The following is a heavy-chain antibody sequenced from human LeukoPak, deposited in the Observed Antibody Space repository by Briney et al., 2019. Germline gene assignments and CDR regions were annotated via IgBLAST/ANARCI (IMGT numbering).Heavy chain of an antibody. CDR2: INWNGGST. J-gene: IGHJ6*02. D-gene: IGHD6-19*01. V-gene: IGHV3-20*01. Sequence: SXRLSCAASGFTFNDYGMSWVRQAPGKGLEWVSGINWNGGSTGYADSVKGRFTISRDNAKNSLYLQMNSLRAEDTALYHCAAVAGRGYYYYGMDVWGQGITVTVSS. CDR1: GFTFNDYG. CDR3: AAVAGRGYYYYGMDV.